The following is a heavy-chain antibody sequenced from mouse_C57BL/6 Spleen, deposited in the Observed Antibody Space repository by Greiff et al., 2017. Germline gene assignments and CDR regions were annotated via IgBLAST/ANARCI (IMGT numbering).Heavy chain of an antibody. V-gene: IGHV1-69*01. J-gene: IGHJ2*01. Sequence: QVQLQQPGAELVMPGASVKLSCKASCYTFTSYWLHWVKQRPGQGLEWIGEIDPSDSYTNYNQKFKGKSTLTVDKSSSTAYMQLSSLTSEDSAVYYCARGDGNYCFDYWGQGTTLTVSS. CDR3: ARGDGNYCFDY. D-gene: IGHD2-1*01. CDR1: CYTFTSYW. CDR2: IDPSDSYT.